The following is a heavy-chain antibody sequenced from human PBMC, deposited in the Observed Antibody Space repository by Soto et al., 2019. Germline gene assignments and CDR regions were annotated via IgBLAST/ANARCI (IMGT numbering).Heavy chain of an antibody. Sequence: EVQLVESGGGLVQPGGSLRLSCAASGFTFSSYSMNWVRQAPGKGLEWVGRIRSKTDGGTTDYAAPVKGRFIISRDDSKNTVSLQMNSLKTEDTAVYYCRTQWLDWGQGTLVTVSS. CDR2: IRSKTDGGTT. J-gene: IGHJ4*02. V-gene: IGHV3-15*01. CDR3: RTQWLD. D-gene: IGHD6-19*01. CDR1: GFTFSSYS.